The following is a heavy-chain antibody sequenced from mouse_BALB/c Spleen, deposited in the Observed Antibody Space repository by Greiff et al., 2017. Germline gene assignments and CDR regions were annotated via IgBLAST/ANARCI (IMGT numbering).Heavy chain of an antibody. CDR2: ISYDGSN. V-gene: IGHV3-6*02. Sequence: EVKLVESGPGLVKPSQSLSLTCSVTGYSITSGYYWNWIRQFPGNKLEWMGYISYDGSNNYNPSLKNRISITRDTSKNQFFLKLNSVTTEDTATYYCARAYDYDEGPYWGQGTLVTVSA. J-gene: IGHJ3*01. D-gene: IGHD2-4*01. CDR3: ARAYDYDEGPY. CDR1: GYSITSGYY.